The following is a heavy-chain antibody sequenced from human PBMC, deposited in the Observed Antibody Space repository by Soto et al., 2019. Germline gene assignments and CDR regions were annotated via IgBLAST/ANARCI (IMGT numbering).Heavy chain of an antibody. Sequence: EVQLVESGGGLVKPGGSLRLSCAASGFTFSSYSMNWVRQAPGKGLEWVSSISSSSSYIYYADSVKGRFTISRDNAKNSLYLQMDRRRDEDTAVYYFAREQLELRVDYYYYYMDVWGKGTTVTVSS. V-gene: IGHV3-21*01. CDR3: AREQLELRVDYYYYYMDV. D-gene: IGHD1-7*01. CDR2: ISSSSSYI. J-gene: IGHJ6*03. CDR1: GFTFSSYS.